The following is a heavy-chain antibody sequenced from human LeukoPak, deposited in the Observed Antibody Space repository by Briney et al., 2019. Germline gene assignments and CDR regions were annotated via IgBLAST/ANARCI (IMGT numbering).Heavy chain of an antibody. V-gene: IGHV3-23*01. J-gene: IGHJ4*02. D-gene: IGHD3-3*01. CDR1: GFTFSSYA. CDR3: AKGGSTVFGVVNRFDK. Sequence: PGGSLRLSCAASGFTFSSYAMSWVRQAPGKGLECVSSISDSGGSTYYADSVKGRFTISRDNSKNTLYLRVNSLRAEDTAVYYCAKGGSTVFGVVNRFDKWGQGTLVTVSS. CDR2: ISDSGGST.